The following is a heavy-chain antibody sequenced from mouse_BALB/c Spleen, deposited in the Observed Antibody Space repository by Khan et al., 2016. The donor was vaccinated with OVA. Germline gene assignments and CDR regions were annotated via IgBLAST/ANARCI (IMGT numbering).Heavy chain of an antibody. CDR1: GFSLTNYG. V-gene: IGHV2-6-1*01. CDR2: ILSDGST. CDR3: ARQPYYHYNIMDY. J-gene: IGHJ4*01. Sequence: VQLVETGPGLVAPSQSLSITCTISGFSLTNYGVHWVRQPPGKGLEWLVVILSDGSTTYNSALKSRLTISKDNSECQVFLKMNSLQTDDTAMYFCARQPYYHYNIMDYWGQGTSVTVSS. D-gene: IGHD2-10*01.